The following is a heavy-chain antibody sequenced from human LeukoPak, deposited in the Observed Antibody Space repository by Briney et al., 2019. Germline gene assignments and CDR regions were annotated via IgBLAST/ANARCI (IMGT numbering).Heavy chain of an antibody. D-gene: IGHD5-18*01. J-gene: IGHJ4*02. V-gene: IGHV3-30*04. CDR3: ARGGQLWLSEYFDY. Sequence: GGSLRLSCAASGFTFSNYAMHWVRQAPGKGLECVAVISKDGTNEKYADSVKGRFTISRDNSNNTLYLRMNSLRADDTAVYYCARGGQLWLSEYFDYWGQGTLVTVSS. CDR1: GFTFSNYA. CDR2: ISKDGTNE.